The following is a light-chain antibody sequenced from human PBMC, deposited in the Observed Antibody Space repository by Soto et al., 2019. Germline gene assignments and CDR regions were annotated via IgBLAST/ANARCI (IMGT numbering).Light chain of an antibody. J-gene: IGKJ1*01. CDR2: WAS. CDR3: QQFYSTWT. Sequence: DIVMTQSPDSLAVALGERATINCRSSQSLLYSSNNKNYLAWYKQKPGQPPKLLFYWASTRESGVPDRFFGSGSGTDFTLTIRSLKAEDVAVDYCQQFYSTWTCGQGTKVDIK. V-gene: IGKV4-1*01. CDR1: QSLLYSSNNKNY.